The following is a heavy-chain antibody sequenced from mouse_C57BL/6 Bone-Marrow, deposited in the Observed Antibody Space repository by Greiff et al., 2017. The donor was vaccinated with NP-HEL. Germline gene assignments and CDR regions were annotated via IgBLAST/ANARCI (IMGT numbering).Heavy chain of an antibody. D-gene: IGHD2-4*01. V-gene: IGHV5-4*01. CDR3: ARGLYDYD. J-gene: IGHJ3*01. Sequence: EVQLVESGGGLVKPGGSLKLSCAASGFTFSSYAMSWVRQTPEKRLEWVATISDGGSYTYYPDNVKGRFTISRDNAKNNLYLQMSHLKSEDTAMYYCARGLYDYDGGQGTLVTVSA. CDR2: ISDGGSYT. CDR1: GFTFSSYA.